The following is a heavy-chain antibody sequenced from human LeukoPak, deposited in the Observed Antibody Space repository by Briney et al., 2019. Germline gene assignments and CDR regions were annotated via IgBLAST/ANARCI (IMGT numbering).Heavy chain of an antibody. CDR1: GYTFTGYY. CDR3: GVPPGEAVAP. J-gene: IGHJ5*02. Sequence: ASVKVSCKASGYTFTGYYMHWVRQAPGQGLEWMGWINPNSGGTNYAQKFQGRVTMTRDTSISTAYMELSRLRSDDTAVYYCGVPPGEAVAPWGQGTLVTVSS. V-gene: IGHV1-2*02. D-gene: IGHD6-19*01. CDR2: INPNSGGT.